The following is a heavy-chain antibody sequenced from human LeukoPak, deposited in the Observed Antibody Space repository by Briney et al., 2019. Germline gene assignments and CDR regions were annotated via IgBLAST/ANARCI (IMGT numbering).Heavy chain of an antibody. Sequence: SETLSLTCTVSGGSISSSSYYWGWIRQPPGKGLEWIGSIYYSGSTYYNPSLKRRVTISVDTSKNQFSLKLSSVTAADTAVYYCARDRKYYYHMDVWGKGTTVTVSS. D-gene: IGHD1-14*01. CDR3: ARDRKYYYHMDV. V-gene: IGHV4-39*02. CDR1: GGSISSSSYY. CDR2: IYYSGST. J-gene: IGHJ6*03.